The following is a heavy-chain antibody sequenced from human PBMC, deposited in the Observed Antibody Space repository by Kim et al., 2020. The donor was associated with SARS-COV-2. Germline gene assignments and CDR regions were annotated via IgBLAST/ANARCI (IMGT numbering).Heavy chain of an antibody. Sequence: SETLSLTCTVSGGSISSYYWSWIRQPPGKGLEWIGYIYYSGSTNYNPSLKSRVTISVDTSKNQFSLKLSSVTAADTAVYYCARDLPLGYCSGGSCYSRWFDPWGQGTLVTVSS. CDR2: IYYSGST. V-gene: IGHV4-59*13. D-gene: IGHD2-15*01. CDR1: GGSISSYY. CDR3: ARDLPLGYCSGGSCYSRWFDP. J-gene: IGHJ5*02.